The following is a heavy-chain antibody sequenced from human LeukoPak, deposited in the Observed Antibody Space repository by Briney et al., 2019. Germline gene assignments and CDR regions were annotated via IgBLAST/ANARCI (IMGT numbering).Heavy chain of an antibody. J-gene: IGHJ4*02. V-gene: IGHV4-59*01. CDR1: GGSISSYY. D-gene: IGHD3-22*01. CDR3: ARENYYDRSGLITPRFDY. Sequence: PSETLSLTCTVSGGSISSYYWSWLRQPPGKGLEWIGYIYYSGSTNYNPSLKSRVTISVDTSKNQFSLKLSSVTAADTAVYYCARENYYDRSGLITPRFDYWGQGTLVTVSS. CDR2: IYYSGST.